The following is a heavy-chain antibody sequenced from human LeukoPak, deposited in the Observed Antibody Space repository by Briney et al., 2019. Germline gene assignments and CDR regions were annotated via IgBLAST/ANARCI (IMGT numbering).Heavy chain of an antibody. CDR1: GYSFTNYL. D-gene: IGHD3-3*01. V-gene: IGHV5-51*07. J-gene: IGHJ4*02. CDR2: IYPGDSYT. CDR3: ARRYYDFWSGYWY. Sequence: GESLKISCKGSGYSFTNYLIGWVHQMPGKGLEWMGIIYPGDSYTGYSLSFQRQVTISPDKSIIPAYMLCSSLKPSDTPMNHCARRYYDFWSGYWYWGQGTLVTVPS.